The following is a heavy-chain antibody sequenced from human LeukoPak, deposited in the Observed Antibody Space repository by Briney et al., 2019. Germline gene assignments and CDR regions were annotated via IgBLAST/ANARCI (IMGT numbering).Heavy chain of an antibody. D-gene: IGHD6-19*01. CDR1: GGTFSSYA. V-gene: IGHV1-69*13. Sequence: ASVKVSCKASGGTFSSYAISWVRQAPGQGLEWMGGIIPIFGTANYAQKFQGRVTITADESTSTAYMELSSLRSEDTAVYYCARDRDYSSGWYIVPQRQYYFDYWGQGTLVTVSS. CDR2: IIPIFGTA. CDR3: ARDRDYSSGWYIVPQRQYYFDY. J-gene: IGHJ4*02.